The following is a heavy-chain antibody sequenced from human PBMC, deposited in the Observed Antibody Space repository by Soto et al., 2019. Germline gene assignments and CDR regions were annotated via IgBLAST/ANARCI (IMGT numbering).Heavy chain of an antibody. CDR3: ARVTNTGSYSFDY. CDR2: TRKKTNSYTR. D-gene: IGHD3-9*01. V-gene: IGHV3-72*01. CDR1: GFIFSDHY. J-gene: IGHJ4*02. Sequence: GGSLRLSCAASGFIFSDHYMDWVRQAPGKGLEWVGRTRKKTNSYTREYAASVKGRFTISRDDLKNSLYLQMNSLKTEDTAVYYCARVTNTGSYSFDYWGQGTLVTVSS.